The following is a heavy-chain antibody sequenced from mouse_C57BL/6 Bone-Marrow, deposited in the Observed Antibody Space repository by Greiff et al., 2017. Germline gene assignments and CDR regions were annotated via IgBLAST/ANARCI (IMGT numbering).Heavy chain of an antibody. J-gene: IGHJ4*01. CDR2: IDPETGGT. Sequence: QVQLQQSGAELVRPGASVTLSCKASGYTFTDYEMHWVKQTPVHGLEWIGAIDPETGGTAYNQKFKGKAILTADKSSSTAYMELRSLTSEDSAVYYCTRWGITTVFYYAMDYWRQGASDTVSS. V-gene: IGHV1-15*01. CDR3: TRWGITTVFYYAMDY. CDR1: GYTFTDYE. D-gene: IGHD1-1*01.